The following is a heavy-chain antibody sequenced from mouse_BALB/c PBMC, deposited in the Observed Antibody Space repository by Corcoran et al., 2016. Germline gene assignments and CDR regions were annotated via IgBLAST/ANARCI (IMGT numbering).Heavy chain of an antibody. CDR1: GFNIKDTY. CDR3: ARSRDGNYVVY. V-gene: IGHV14-3*02. CDR2: IDPANGNT. Sequence: EVQLQQSGAELVKPGASVKLSCTASGFNIKDTYMHWVKQRPEQGLEWIGRIDPANGNTKCDPKFQGKATLTADTSSNTAFLQLSSLTSEDTAVYYCARSRDGNYVVYCGQCTTLTVSS. J-gene: IGHJ2*01. D-gene: IGHD2-3*01.